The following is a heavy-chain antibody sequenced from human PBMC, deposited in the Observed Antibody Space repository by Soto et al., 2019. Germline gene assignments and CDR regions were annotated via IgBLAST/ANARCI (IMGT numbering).Heavy chain of an antibody. CDR2: ITGSGGST. V-gene: IGHV3-23*01. J-gene: IGHJ4*02. CDR3: AKFAAHSMNDISSAPDY. CDR1: GFAFSSYA. Sequence: GGSLRLSCAASGFAFSSYAMTWVRQAPGKGLEWVSSITGSGGSTYFAGSVMGCFSISRDNSQKTVSLQMDSLSAEETAVSYCAKFAAHSMNDISSAPDYWGQGTLVTVSS. D-gene: IGHD6-6*01.